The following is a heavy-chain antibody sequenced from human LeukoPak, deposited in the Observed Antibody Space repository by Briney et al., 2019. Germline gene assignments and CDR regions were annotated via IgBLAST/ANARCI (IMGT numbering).Heavy chain of an antibody. CDR1: GYTFTSYY. CDR2: INPSGGST. CDR3: ARDDSSGSYSSGFGY. J-gene: IGHJ4*02. Sequence: GASVKVSCKASGYTFTSYYMHWVRQAPGQGLEWMGIINPSGGSTSYAQKFQGRVTMTRGTSTSTVYMELSSLRSEDTAVYYCARDDSSGSYSSGFGYWGQGTLVTVSS. D-gene: IGHD1-26*01. V-gene: IGHV1-46*01.